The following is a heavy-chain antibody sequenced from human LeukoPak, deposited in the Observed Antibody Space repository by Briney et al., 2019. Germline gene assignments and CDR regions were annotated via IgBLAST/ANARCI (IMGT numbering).Heavy chain of an antibody. CDR2: ISSSSYI. D-gene: IGHD2-21*02. V-gene: IGHV3-21*01. CDR3: ARRHDFYYYYGMDV. J-gene: IGHJ6*02. CDR1: GFTFSSYS. Sequence: GESLRLSCVASGFTFSSYSMNWVRQAPGKGLEWVSPISSSSYIYYADSVKGRFTISRDNAKNSLYLQMNSLRAEDTAVYYCARRHDFYYYYGMDVWGQGTTVTVSS.